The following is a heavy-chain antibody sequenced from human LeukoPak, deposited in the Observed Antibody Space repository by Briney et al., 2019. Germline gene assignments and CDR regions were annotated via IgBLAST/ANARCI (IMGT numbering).Heavy chain of an antibody. CDR2: INHSGST. V-gene: IGHV4-34*01. Sequence: SETLSLTCAVYGGSFSGYYWSWIRQPPGKGLEWIGEINHSGSTNYNPSLKSRVTISVDTSKNQFSLKLSSVTAADTAVYYCARDWRGGSTAFDIWGQGTMVTVSS. D-gene: IGHD3-10*01. J-gene: IGHJ3*02. CDR3: ARDWRGGSTAFDI. CDR1: GGSFSGYY.